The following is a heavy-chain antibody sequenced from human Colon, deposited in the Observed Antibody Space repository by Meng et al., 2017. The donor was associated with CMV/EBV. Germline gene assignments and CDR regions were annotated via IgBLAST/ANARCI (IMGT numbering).Heavy chain of an antibody. CDR2: ISAYNGNT. CDR3: ARVVVIPADYYTMDV. J-gene: IGHJ6*02. CDR1: GYTFTSYG. V-gene: IGHV1-18*01. D-gene: IGHD2-2*01. Sequence: ASVKVSCKASGYTFTSYGISWVRQAPGQGLEWMGWISAYNGNTNYAQKLQGRVTMTTDTSTSTAYMELRSLRSDDTAVYYCARVVVIPADYYTMDVWGPGTTVTVSS.